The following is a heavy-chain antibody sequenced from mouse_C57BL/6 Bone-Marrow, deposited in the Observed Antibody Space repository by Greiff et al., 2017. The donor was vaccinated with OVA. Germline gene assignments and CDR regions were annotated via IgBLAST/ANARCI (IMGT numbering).Heavy chain of an antibody. CDR3: ANWGYYFDY. CDR1: GYSITSGYY. V-gene: IGHV3-6*01. D-gene: IGHD4-1*01. J-gene: IGHJ2*01. Sequence: EVKLVESGPGLVKPSQSLSLTCSVPGYSITSGYYWNWIRQFPGNKLEWMGYISYDGSNNYNPSLKNRIAITRDTSKNQFFLKLNSVTTEDTATYYCANWGYYFDYWGQGTTLTVSS. CDR2: ISYDGSN.